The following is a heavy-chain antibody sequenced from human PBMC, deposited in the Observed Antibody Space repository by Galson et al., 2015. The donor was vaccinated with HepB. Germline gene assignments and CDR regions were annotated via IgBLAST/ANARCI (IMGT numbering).Heavy chain of an antibody. D-gene: IGHD3-22*01. CDR2: IFYTGSA. CDR1: GGSISSYYYY. J-gene: IGHJ4*02. V-gene: IGHV4-39*01. CDR3: EGGYFPRFDY. Sequence: SETLSLTCTVSGGSISSYYYYWGWIRQPPGKGLEWIGSIFYTGSAYYNPSLKSRVTISVDTSKNKFSLKMSSVTAADTAVYYCEGGYFPRFDYWGQGTLVTVSS.